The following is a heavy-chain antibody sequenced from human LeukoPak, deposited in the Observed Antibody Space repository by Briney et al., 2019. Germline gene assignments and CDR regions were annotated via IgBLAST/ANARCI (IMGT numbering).Heavy chain of an antibody. CDR1: GYTFTSYD. Sequence: ASVKVSCKASGYTFTSYDINWVRQATGQGLEWMGWMNPNSGNTGYAQKFQGRVTMTRNTSISTAYMELSSLRSEGTAVYYCARRPAADTSGSDYWGQGTLVTVSP. J-gene: IGHJ4*02. V-gene: IGHV1-8*01. CDR3: ARRPAADTSGSDY. D-gene: IGHD6-13*01. CDR2: MNPNSGNT.